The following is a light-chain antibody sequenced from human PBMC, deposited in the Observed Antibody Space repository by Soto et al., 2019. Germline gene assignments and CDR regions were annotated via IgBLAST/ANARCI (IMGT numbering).Light chain of an antibody. CDR3: QAWDSSTYV. CDR1: KLGDKY. J-gene: IGLJ1*01. CDR2: QDS. Sequence: YELTQPPSVSVSPGQTASITCSGDKLGDKYACWYQQKPGQSPVLVIYQDSKRPSGIPERFSGSNSGNTATLTISGTQAMDEADYYCQAWDSSTYVFGTGTKVTVL. V-gene: IGLV3-1*01.